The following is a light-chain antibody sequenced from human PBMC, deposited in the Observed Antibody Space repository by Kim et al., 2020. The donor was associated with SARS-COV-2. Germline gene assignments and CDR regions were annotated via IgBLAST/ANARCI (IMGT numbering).Light chain of an antibody. J-gene: IGKJ5*01. CDR1: QGSSNY. CDR3: LQHNSYPLT. Sequence: ESVGNTVTKTCRASQGSSNYLAWFQQKPGKVPKRLICSASNMQSGVPSRFSGSGSGTEFTLTITSLQPEDFASYYCLQHNSYPLTFGQGTRLEIK. CDR2: SAS. V-gene: IGKV1-17*03.